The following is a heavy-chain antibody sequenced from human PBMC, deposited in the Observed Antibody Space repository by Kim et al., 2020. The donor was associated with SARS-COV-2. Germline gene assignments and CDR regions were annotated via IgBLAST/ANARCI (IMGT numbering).Heavy chain of an antibody. V-gene: IGHV3-23*01. D-gene: IGHD3-22*01. J-gene: IGHJ4*02. CDR3: AKDKDTSEYYYDY. Sequence: ADSVQGRLPISRDNSQNTLYLQMNSLRAEDTAVYYCAKDKDTSEYYYDYWGQGTLVTVSS.